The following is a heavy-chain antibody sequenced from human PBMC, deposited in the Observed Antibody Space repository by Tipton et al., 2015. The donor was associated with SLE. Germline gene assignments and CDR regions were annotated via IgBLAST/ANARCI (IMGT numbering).Heavy chain of an antibody. CDR3: ARDISPYYYGMDV. D-gene: IGHD3-9*01. CDR1: GFTFSSYA. J-gene: IGHJ6*02. Sequence: SLRLSCAASGFTFSSYAMHWVRQAPGKGLEWVAVMSYDGGNKYYADSVKGRFTISRDNSKNTLYLQMNSLRAEDTAVYYCARDISPYYYGMDVWGQGTTVTVSS. V-gene: IGHV3-30*14. CDR2: MSYDGGNK.